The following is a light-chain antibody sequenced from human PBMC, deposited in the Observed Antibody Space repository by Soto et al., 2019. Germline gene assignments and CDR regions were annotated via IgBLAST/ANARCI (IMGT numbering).Light chain of an antibody. CDR3: QQHSHWPPWT. CDR1: QVVRSSY. CDR2: DAS. V-gene: IGKV3-11*01. Sequence: EIVSTQSPGTLSLSLGERATLSCRASQVVRSSYLAWYQQKPGQAPRLLIYDASNRATGIPDRFSGSGSGTDFTLTISSLEPEDFAVYYCQQHSHWPPWTFGQGTKVDNK. J-gene: IGKJ1*01.